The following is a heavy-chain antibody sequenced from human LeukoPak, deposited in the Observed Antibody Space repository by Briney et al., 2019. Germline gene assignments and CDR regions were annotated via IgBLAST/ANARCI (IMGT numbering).Heavy chain of an antibody. J-gene: IGHJ6*03. CDR1: GFTVSSNY. Sequence: GGSLRLSCAASGFTVSSNYMSWVRQAPGKGLEWVSSISSSSSYIYYADSVKGRFTISRDNAKNSLYLQMNSLRAEDTAVYYCARRMYSSSWRNFYYYYYMDVWGKGTTVTISS. CDR2: ISSSSSYI. D-gene: IGHD6-13*01. V-gene: IGHV3-21*01. CDR3: ARRMYSSSWRNFYYYYYMDV.